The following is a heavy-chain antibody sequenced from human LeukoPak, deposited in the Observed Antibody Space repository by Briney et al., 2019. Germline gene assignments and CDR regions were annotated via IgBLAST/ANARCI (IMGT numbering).Heavy chain of an antibody. CDR3: ARDGSDNWGLFDN. D-gene: IGHD1-1*01. CDR1: GGSISGTSYC. CDR2: HYHTGRI. Sequence: SETLSLTCSVSGGSISGTSYCWGWIRQPPGKGPEWIGSHYHTGRIYHNPSLNSRVTISVDTSKNQFSLKLSSVTDADTAVYYCARDGSDNWGLFDNWGRGTLVTVSS. J-gene: IGHJ4*02. V-gene: IGHV4-39*07.